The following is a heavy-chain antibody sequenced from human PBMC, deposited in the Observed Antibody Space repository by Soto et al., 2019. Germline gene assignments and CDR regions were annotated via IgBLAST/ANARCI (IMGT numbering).Heavy chain of an antibody. V-gene: IGHV1-69*13. CDR3: ARDSPYYYDSSGPFDI. CDR2: IIPIFGAV. J-gene: IGHJ3*02. D-gene: IGHD3-22*01. Sequence: SVKVSCKASGGTFSSYAISWVRQAPGQGLEWMGGIIPIFGAVNYAQKFQGRVTITADESTSTAYMELSSLRSEDTAVYYCARDSPYYYDSSGPFDIWGQGTMVTVSS. CDR1: GGTFSSYA.